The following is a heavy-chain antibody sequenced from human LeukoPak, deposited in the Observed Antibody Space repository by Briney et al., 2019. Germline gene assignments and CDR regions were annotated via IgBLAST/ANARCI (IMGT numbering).Heavy chain of an antibody. CDR3: VRGGSSGYRHFDY. CDR1: GGSISSSSYY. V-gene: IGHV4-39*07. J-gene: IGHJ4*02. D-gene: IGHD3-22*01. CDR2: IYYSGST. Sequence: PSETLSLTCTVSGGSISSSSYYWGWIRQPPGKGLEWIGSIYYSGSTYYNPSLKSRVTMSVDTSKNQFSLKLSSVTAADTAVYYCVRGGSSGYRHFDYWGQGTLVTVSS.